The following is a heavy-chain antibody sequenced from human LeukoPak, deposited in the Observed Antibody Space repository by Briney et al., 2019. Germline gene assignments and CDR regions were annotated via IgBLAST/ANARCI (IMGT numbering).Heavy chain of an antibody. V-gene: IGHV3-7*01. Sequence: GGCLRLSCAASGFTFSSYWMSWVRQAPGKGLEWVANIKQDGSEKHYVDSVKGRFTISRDNAKNSLYLQMNSLTTEDTAVYYCANYFNSGPHGDYWGQGIQVTVSS. CDR1: GFTFSSYW. CDR3: ANYFNSGPHGDY. J-gene: IGHJ4*02. CDR2: IKQDGSEK. D-gene: IGHD3-10*01.